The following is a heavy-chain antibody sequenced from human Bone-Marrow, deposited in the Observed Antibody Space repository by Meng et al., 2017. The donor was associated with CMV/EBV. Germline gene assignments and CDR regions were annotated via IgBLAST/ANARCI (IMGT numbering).Heavy chain of an antibody. J-gene: IGHJ5*02. Sequence: GSLRLSCTVSGGSISSYYWSWIRQPPGKGLEWIGYIYYSGSTNYNPSLKSRVTISVDTSKNQFSLKLSSVTAADTAVYYCARDYYDSTPYRWFDPWGQGTLVTFSS. CDR2: IYYSGST. CDR1: GGSISSYY. V-gene: IGHV4-59*01. CDR3: ARDYYDSTPYRWFDP. D-gene: IGHD3-22*01.